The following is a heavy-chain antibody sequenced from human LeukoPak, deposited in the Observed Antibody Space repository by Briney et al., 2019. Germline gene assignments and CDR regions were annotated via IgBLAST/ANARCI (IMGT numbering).Heavy chain of an antibody. CDR1: GFIFSTYW. CDR2: IKPDGSEK. Sequence: PGGSLRLSCATSGFIFSTYWMTWVRQAPGKGLEWVANIKPDGSEKYYVDSVKGRFTISRDNAKNSLYLQMNSLRAEDTAVYYCAKASGYDFWSGYQGTYYYYMDVWGKGTTVTVSS. CDR3: AKASGYDFWSGYQGTYYYYMDV. D-gene: IGHD3-3*01. V-gene: IGHV3-7*03. J-gene: IGHJ6*03.